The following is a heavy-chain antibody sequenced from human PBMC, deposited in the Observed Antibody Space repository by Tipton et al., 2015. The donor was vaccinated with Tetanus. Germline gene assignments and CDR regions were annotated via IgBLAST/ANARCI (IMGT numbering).Heavy chain of an antibody. Sequence: TLSLTCTVSGGSFSSGGWFWSWIRQRPGKGLEWIGNIYHTGSTSHNPSLKSRVTVSMDPSQSQFSLKLFSVTAADTVFYYCARDVQRCSGGICYAGKIVSWGQGLLVTVSS. CDR2: IYHTGST. CDR1: GGSFSSGGWF. D-gene: IGHD2-15*01. CDR3: ARDVQRCSGGICYAGKIVS. J-gene: IGHJ5*01. V-gene: IGHV4-31*03.